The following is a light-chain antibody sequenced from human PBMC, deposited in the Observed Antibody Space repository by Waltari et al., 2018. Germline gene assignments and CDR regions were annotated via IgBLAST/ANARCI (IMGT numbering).Light chain of an antibody. J-gene: IGKJ4*01. Sequence: EIVLTQSPVTLSLSAGERATLSCRASQSVFNYLAWYQQKPGQAPRLLIYDTSKRATGSPPRFGGSGSGIDFTRTISNLEAEDFALYYCQQGSLLPLTFGGGTKVEIK. CDR3: QQGSLLPLT. V-gene: IGKV3-11*01. CDR1: QSVFNY. CDR2: DTS.